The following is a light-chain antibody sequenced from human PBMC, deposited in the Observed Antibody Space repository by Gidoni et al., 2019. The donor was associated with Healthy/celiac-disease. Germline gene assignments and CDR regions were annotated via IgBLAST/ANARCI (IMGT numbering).Light chain of an antibody. CDR2: DAS. Sequence: EIVLTQSPATLSLSPGERATLSCRALQSVSSYLAWYQQKPGQAPRRLIYDASNRATGIPARFSGSGSGTDFTLTISSLEPEDFAVYYCQQRSNWPRTFGQGTKLEIK. V-gene: IGKV3-11*01. CDR3: QQRSNWPRT. CDR1: QSVSSY. J-gene: IGKJ2*01.